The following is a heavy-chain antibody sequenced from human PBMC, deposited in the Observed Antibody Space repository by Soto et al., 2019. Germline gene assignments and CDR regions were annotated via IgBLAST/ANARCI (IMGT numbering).Heavy chain of an antibody. CDR1: GYTFTSYD. J-gene: IGHJ6*03. Sequence: ASVEVSCKARGYTFTSYDRKWVRQATGQGLEWMGWMNPDSGNTGYAQKFQGRVTMTRNTSISTAYMELSSLRSEDTAVYYCARGRYSSSYYYMDVWGKGTTVPVSS. CDR2: MNPDSGNT. CDR3: ARGRYSSSYYYMDV. D-gene: IGHD6-6*01. V-gene: IGHV1-8*01.